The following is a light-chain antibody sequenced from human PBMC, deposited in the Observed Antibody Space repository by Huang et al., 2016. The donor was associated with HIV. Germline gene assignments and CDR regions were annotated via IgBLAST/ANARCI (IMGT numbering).Light chain of an antibody. J-gene: IGKJ3*01. CDR3: QKYNSALIFT. CDR2: AAS. V-gene: IGKV1-27*01. Sequence: DIQMTQSPSSLSASVGDRVTITCRASQGISHYLAWYQQKPVTGPKLLIYAASTLQSGVPSRLSGSGSGTEFTLTISSLQPEDVATYYCQKYNSALIFTFGPGTKVDIK. CDR1: QGISHY.